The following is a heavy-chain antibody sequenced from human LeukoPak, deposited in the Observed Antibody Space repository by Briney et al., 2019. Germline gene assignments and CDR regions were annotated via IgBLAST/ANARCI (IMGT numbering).Heavy chain of an antibody. CDR2: INPNSGGT. J-gene: IGHJ4*02. CDR1: GYTFTGYY. V-gene: IGHV1-2*02. CDR3: ARVEFDSSSWYLPN. Sequence: ASVKVSCKASGYTFTGYYMHWVRQAPGQGLEWMGWINPNSGGTNYAQKFQGRVTMTGDTSISTAYMELSRLRSDDTAVYYCARVEFDSSSWYLPNWGQGTLVTVSS. D-gene: IGHD6-13*01.